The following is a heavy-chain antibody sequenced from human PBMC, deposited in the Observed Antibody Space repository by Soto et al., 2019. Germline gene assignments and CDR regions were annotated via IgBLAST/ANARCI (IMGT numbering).Heavy chain of an antibody. Sequence: GGSLRLSCAASGYSFSSSGMHWFRQGPGKGLVWVSRINSDGTTTSDAESVKGRFTISRDNAKNTLFLQMDSLSAEDTAVYYCARGAYYSHSMDVWGHGTTVTVSS. CDR3: ARGAYYSHSMDV. V-gene: IGHV3-74*01. CDR2: INSDGTTT. J-gene: IGHJ6*02. CDR1: GYSFSSSG. D-gene: IGHD3-22*01.